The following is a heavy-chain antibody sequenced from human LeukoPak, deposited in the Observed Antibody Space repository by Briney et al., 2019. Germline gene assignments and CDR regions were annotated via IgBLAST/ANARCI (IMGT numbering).Heavy chain of an antibody. J-gene: IGHJ4*02. CDR1: GFTFSSYW. Sequence: GGSLRLSCAASGFTFSSYWMHWVRQAPGKGLVWVSRINSDGSSTSYADPVKGRFTISRDNAKNTLYLQMNSLRAEDTAVYYCARAGYDYIWGSYHTGRYFDYWGQGTLVTVSS. V-gene: IGHV3-74*01. CDR2: INSDGSST. D-gene: IGHD3-16*02. CDR3: ARAGYDYIWGSYHTGRYFDY.